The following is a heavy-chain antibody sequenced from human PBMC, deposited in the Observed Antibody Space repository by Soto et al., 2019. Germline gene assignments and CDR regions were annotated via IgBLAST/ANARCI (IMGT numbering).Heavy chain of an antibody. J-gene: IGHJ4*02. CDR2: ISWNSGSI. CDR3: AKGLLWFGELLHEAFDY. Sequence: GGSLRLSCAASGFTFDNYAMHWVRQAQGKGLEWVSGISWNSGSIGYADSVKGRFTISRDNAKNSLYLQMNSLRAGDTALYYCAKGLLWFGELLHEAFDYWGQGTLVTVSS. D-gene: IGHD3-10*01. CDR1: GFTFDNYA. V-gene: IGHV3-9*01.